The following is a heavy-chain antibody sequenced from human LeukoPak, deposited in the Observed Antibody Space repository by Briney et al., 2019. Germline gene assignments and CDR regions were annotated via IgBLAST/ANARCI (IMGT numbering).Heavy chain of an antibody. CDR1: GFTFSSYA. CDR2: ISGSGGST. CDR3: AKSEYSSGWADAFDN. V-gene: IGHV3-23*01. D-gene: IGHD6-19*01. J-gene: IGHJ3*02. Sequence: PGGSLRLSCAASGFTFSSYAMSWVRQAPGKGLEWVSAISGSGGSTYYADSVKGRFTISRDNSKNTLYLQMNSLRAEDTAVYYCAKSEYSSGWADAFDNWGQGTMVTVSS.